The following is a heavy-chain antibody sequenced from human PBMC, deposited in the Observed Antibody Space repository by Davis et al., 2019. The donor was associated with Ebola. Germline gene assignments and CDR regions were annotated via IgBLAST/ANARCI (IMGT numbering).Heavy chain of an antibody. CDR2: IGTAGDT. J-gene: IGHJ4*02. V-gene: IGHV3-13*01. CDR3: ARGTLYGPPDY. CDR1: GFTFSTYD. D-gene: IGHD3-16*01. Sequence: GESLKISCAAPGFTFSTYDMNWVRQATGKGLEWVSAIGTAGDTYYPGSVKGRFTISRENAKNSLYLQMNSLRAGDTAVYYCARGTLYGPPDYWGQGTLVTVSS.